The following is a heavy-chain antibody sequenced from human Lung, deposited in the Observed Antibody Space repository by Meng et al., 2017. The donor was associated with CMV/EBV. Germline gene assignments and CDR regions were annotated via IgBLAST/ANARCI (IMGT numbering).Heavy chain of an antibody. CDR1: GGTSNTYT. V-gene: IGHV1-69*10. CDR3: AGRGPYGRVINV. Sequence: SXXVSCKASGGTSNTYTFNWVRQAPGRGLEWMGGIIPYLGEPTYAQGFQGRVTITTDRSTTADMALNGLSSDDTAVYYCAGRGPYGRVINVWGQGTVVTASS. D-gene: IGHD3-10*01. CDR2: IIPYLGEP. J-gene: IGHJ3*01.